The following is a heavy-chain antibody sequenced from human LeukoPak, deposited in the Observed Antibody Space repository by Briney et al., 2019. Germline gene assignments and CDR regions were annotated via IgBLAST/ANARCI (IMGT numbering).Heavy chain of an antibody. J-gene: IGHJ6*03. CDR1: GFTFSSYA. D-gene: IGHD3-16*01. CDR3: AKDATRLMYYYMDV. Sequence: GGSLRLSRAASGFTFSSYAMHWVRQAPGKGLEWVAVISYDGSNKYYADSVKGRFTISRDNSKNTLYLQMNSLRAEDTAVYYCAKDATRLMYYYMDVWGKGTTVTVSS. V-gene: IGHV3-30-3*01. CDR2: ISYDGSNK.